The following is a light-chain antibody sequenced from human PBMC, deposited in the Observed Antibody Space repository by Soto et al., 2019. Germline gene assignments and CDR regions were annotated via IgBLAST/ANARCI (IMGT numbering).Light chain of an antibody. V-gene: IGKV1-27*01. CDR1: QAINNY. J-gene: IGKJ5*01. Sequence: DIQRTQSPSSVSASVGDRVAITCRASQAINNYLAWYQPKTGKFPKILIYAASTLHPGVPSRFSGSGSGTDFTLTISRLQPEDVPTDYCQKYNSDPLTFGPGTRLEIK. CDR2: AAS. CDR3: QKYNSDPLT.